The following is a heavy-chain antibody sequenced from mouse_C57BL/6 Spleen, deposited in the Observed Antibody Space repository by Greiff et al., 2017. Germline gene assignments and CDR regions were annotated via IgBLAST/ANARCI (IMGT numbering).Heavy chain of an antibody. CDR1: GYTFTSYW. CDR3: GTGGYFDV. CDR2: IDPSDSYT. D-gene: IGHD1-1*01. Sequence: VQLQQPGAELVMPGASVKLSCKASGYTFTSYWMHWVKQRPGQGLEWIGEIDPSDSYTNYNQKFKGKSTLTVDKSSSTAYMQLSSLTSEDSAVYYCGTGGYFDVWGTGTTVTVSS. V-gene: IGHV1-69*01. J-gene: IGHJ1*03.